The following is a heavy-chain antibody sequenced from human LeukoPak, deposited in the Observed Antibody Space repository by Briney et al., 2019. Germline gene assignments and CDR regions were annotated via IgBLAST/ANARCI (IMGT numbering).Heavy chain of an antibody. V-gene: IGHV3-23*01. J-gene: IGHJ4*02. CDR2: FTSSGSAT. Sequence: GGSLRLSCAASGFTFSRSAMSWVRQAPGKGLEWVSGFTSSGSATYYADSVKGRFTISRDNSKNTLYLQMNSLRVEDTAVYYCAKGLEGRNYFDYWGQGTLVAVSS. CDR1: GFTFSRSA. CDR3: AKGLEGRNYFDY.